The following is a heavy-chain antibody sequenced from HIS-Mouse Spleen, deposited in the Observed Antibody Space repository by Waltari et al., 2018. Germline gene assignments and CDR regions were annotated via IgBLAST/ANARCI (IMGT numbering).Heavy chain of an antibody. Sequence: QVQLQESGPGLVKPSETLSLTCTISGGSISSYYWSWIRQPPGKGLEWIGYIYYSGSTNYNPSLKSRVTISVDTSKNQFSLKLSSVTAADTAVHYCARGPSYYDFWSGYYFDYWGQGTLVTVSS. D-gene: IGHD3-3*01. CDR1: GGSISSYY. CDR2: IYYSGST. V-gene: IGHV4-59*01. J-gene: IGHJ4*02. CDR3: ARGPSYYDFWSGYYFDY.